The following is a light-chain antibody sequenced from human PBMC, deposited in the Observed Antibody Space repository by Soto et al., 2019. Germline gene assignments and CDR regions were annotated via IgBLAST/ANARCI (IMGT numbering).Light chain of an antibody. Sequence: EVVLTQSPGILSLSPGERATLSCRASESIGSSYLAWYQQKPGRVPRLLIYDASNRAPGIPDRFSGSASGTDFTLTISRLEPEDFAVYYCQQFGSSPETFGQGTKVDIK. CDR2: DAS. CDR3: QQFGSSPET. V-gene: IGKV3-20*01. J-gene: IGKJ1*01. CDR1: ESIGSSY.